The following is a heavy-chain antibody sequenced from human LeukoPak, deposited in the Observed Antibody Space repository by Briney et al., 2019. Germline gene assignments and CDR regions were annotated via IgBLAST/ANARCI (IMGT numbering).Heavy chain of an antibody. D-gene: IGHD3-10*01. Sequence: TSETLSLTCTVSVDSISNYYWSWIRQPPGKGLEWIGYIHYSGSTNHNPSLMSRVTISVDTSKNQFSLKVDSVTAADTAVYYCARSHGSGSYYNLNDYWGQGTLVTVSS. CDR3: ARSHGSGSYYNLNDY. CDR2: IHYSGST. J-gene: IGHJ4*02. V-gene: IGHV4-59*01. CDR1: VDSISNYY.